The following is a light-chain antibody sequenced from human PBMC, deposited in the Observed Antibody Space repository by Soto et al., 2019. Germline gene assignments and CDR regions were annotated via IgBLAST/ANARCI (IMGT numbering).Light chain of an antibody. Sequence: QSALTHPASVSGSPGQSIPISCTGTSSYVGGYNYVSWYQQHPGKAPKLMIYDVSNRPSGVSNRFSGSKSGNTASLTISGLQAEDEADYYCSSYTRSSTLVFGTGTKVTVL. V-gene: IGLV2-14*01. J-gene: IGLJ1*01. CDR3: SSYTRSSTLV. CDR2: DVS. CDR1: SSYVGGYNY.